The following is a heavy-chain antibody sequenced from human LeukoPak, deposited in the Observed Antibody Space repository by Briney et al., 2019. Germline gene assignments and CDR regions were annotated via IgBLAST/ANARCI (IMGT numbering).Heavy chain of an antibody. D-gene: IGHD1-26*01. CDR1: GGSFSGYD. CDR3: ARLPGGVGATRKRNYYYHMDV. Sequence: PSETLSLTCAVYGGSFSGYDWSWIRQPPGKGLEWIGEINHSGSANYNPSLKSRVTISVDTSKNQFSLKLSSVTAADTAVYYCARLPGGVGATRKRNYYYHMDVWGKGTTVTVSS. V-gene: IGHV4-34*01. J-gene: IGHJ6*03. CDR2: INHSGSA.